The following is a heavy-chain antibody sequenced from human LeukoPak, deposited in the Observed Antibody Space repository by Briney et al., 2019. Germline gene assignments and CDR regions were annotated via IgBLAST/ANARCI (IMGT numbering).Heavy chain of an antibody. CDR2: ISGSGDNT. D-gene: IGHD3-22*01. Sequence: GGSLRLSCEASGFTLSPYSMNWVRQAPGKGLEWVSGISGSGDNTYYADSVKGRFTISRDNSKNTLYVQVNSLGTEDTAAYYCAKGSYYDSSGSFYFDYWGQGTLVTVSS. CDR1: GFTLSPYS. CDR3: AKGSYYDSSGSFYFDY. J-gene: IGHJ4*02. V-gene: IGHV3-23*01.